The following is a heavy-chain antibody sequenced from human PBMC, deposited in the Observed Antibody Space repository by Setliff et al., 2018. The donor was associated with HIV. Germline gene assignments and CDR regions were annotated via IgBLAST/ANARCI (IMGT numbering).Heavy chain of an antibody. D-gene: IGHD6-13*01. Sequence: ASVKVSCKPPGHTFTNYDIHWMRRAPGQGLEWMGWMNPNSGVSGYALKFHDRVTMTRDTSITTLYMELSNLRSEDTAIYYCLRRATAAEVFDYWGQGTLVTVSS. J-gene: IGHJ4*02. CDR2: MNPNSGVS. CDR1: GHTFTNYD. V-gene: IGHV1-8*01. CDR3: LRRATAAEVFDY.